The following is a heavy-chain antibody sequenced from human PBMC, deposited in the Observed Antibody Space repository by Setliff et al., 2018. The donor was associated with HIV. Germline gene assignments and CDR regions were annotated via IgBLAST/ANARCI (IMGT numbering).Heavy chain of an antibody. J-gene: IGHJ6*02. CDR1: GSTFSTYD. CDR3: ARQGAQQELTTFYSYGMDV. Sequence: ASVKVSCKASGSTFSTYDINWVRQAPGQGPEWMGWMNPNSGNTGYAPKLQGRVTMTRNTSISTAYMELSSLRSDDTAVYYCARQGAQQELTTFYSYGMDVWGQGTTVTVS. D-gene: IGHD1-1*01. CDR2: MNPNSGNT. V-gene: IGHV1-8*01.